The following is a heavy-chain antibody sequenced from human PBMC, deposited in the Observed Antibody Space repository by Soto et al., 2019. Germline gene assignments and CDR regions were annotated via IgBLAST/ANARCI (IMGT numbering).Heavy chain of an antibody. V-gene: IGHV1-69*12. J-gene: IGHJ5*02. CDR2: IIPIFGTA. Sequence: QVQLVQSGAEVKKPGSSVKVSCKASGGTFSSYAISWVRQAPGQGLEWTGGIIPIFGTANYAQKFQGRVTITADESTSTAYMELSGLGSEDTAVYYCARDLAYCGGDCLYNWFDPWGQGTLVTVSS. CDR1: GGTFSSYA. D-gene: IGHD2-21*02. CDR3: ARDLAYCGGDCLYNWFDP.